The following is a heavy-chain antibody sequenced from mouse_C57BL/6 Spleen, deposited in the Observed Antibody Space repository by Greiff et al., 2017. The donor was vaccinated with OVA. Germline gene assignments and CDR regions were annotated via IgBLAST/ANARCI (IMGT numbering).Heavy chain of an antibody. J-gene: IGHJ1*03. CDR3: ARSTGYDSWYFDV. CDR1: GYTFTSYW. D-gene: IGHD2-2*01. V-gene: IGHV1-53*01. CDR2: INPSNGGT. Sequence: QVQLQQPGTELVKPGASVKLSCKASGYTFTSYWMHWVKQRLGQGLEWIGNINPSNGGTNYNEKFKSKATLTVDKSSSTAYMQLSSLTSEDSAVYYCARSTGYDSWYFDVWGTGTTVTVSS.